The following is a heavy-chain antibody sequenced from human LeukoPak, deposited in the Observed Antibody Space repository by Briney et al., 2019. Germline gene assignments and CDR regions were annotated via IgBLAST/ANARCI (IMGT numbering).Heavy chain of an antibody. J-gene: IGHJ3*02. CDR1: GFTFYSYA. Sequence: GGSLRLSCAASGFTFYSYAMTWVCQAPGKGLEWVSTISTTGGTTYYADSVKGRFTISRDDSKNTLYLRMKSLRAEDTAIYYCVKGALRGYSAPGAFDIWGQGTMVTVSS. D-gene: IGHD5-18*01. V-gene: IGHV3-23*01. CDR3: VKGALRGYSAPGAFDI. CDR2: ISTTGGTT.